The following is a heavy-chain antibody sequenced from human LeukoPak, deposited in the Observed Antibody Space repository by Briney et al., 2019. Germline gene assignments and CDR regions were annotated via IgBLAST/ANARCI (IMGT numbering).Heavy chain of an antibody. D-gene: IGHD3-10*01. CDR1: GFTFNSYA. CDR2: ISGSGDYT. J-gene: IGHJ4*02. V-gene: IGHV3-23*01. CDR3: ARDSVLLWFGDLPYYFDI. Sequence: GGSLRLSCAASGFTFNSYAMSWVRQAPGKGLEWVSAISGSGDYTYCADSVKGRVTISRDNSKNTLYLQMSSLRAEDTAVYYCARDSVLLWFGDLPYYFDIWGQGTLVTVSS.